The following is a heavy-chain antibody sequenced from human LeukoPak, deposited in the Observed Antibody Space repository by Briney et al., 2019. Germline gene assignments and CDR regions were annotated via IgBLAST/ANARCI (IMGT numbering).Heavy chain of an antibody. CDR2: ISSSGSPI. CDR1: GFTFSSSS. V-gene: IGHV3-48*01. Sequence: GGSLRLSCAASGFTFSSSSMNWVRQAPGKGLEWVSYISSSGSPIYYADSVKGRFTISRDNSKNTLYLQMNSLRAEDTAVYYCAKGGYKGPSYWGQGTLVTVSS. D-gene: IGHD5-12*01. J-gene: IGHJ4*02. CDR3: AKGGYKGPSY.